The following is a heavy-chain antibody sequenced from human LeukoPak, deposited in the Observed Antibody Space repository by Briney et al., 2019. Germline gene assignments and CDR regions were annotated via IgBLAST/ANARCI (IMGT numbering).Heavy chain of an antibody. CDR2: ISGSGGAT. V-gene: IGHV3-23*01. CDR1: GFSFSTYA. Sequence: GESLRLSCSASGFSFSTYAMTWVRQAPGKGLEWVAGISGSGGATSNADSVKGRFTISRDNSKNSLYLQMNSLRAEDTAVYYCASPKLYYYMDVWGKGTTVTVSS. J-gene: IGHJ6*03. CDR3: ASPKLYYYMDV.